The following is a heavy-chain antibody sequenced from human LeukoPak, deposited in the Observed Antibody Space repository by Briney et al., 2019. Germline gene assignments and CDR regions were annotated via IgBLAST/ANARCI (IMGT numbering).Heavy chain of an antibody. J-gene: IGHJ4*02. Sequence: GGSLRLSCAASGFTFSTYWMSWVRQAPGKGLEWVAVVSYDGTAKYYADSVKGRFTISRDNSKNTLYLQMNSLRAEDTAVYYCARSPRDGYNSFDFWGQGTLVTVSS. CDR2: VSYDGTAK. CDR3: ARSPRDGYNSFDF. V-gene: IGHV3-30*03. CDR1: GFTFSTYW. D-gene: IGHD5-24*01.